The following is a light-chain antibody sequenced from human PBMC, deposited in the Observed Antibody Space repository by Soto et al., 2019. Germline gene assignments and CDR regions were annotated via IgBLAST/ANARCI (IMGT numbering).Light chain of an antibody. V-gene: IGLV2-14*03. CDR3: SSYGTTYTDVI. CDR1: TSDIGNWDY. CDR2: DVS. J-gene: IGLJ2*01. Sequence: QSALTQPASVSGSPGQSITISCTGSTSDIGNWDYVSWYQQYPGKAPRLMIYDVSNRPSGVSNRFTGSKSGNTASLTISGLQADDEASYYCSSYGTTYTDVIFGGGTKLTVL.